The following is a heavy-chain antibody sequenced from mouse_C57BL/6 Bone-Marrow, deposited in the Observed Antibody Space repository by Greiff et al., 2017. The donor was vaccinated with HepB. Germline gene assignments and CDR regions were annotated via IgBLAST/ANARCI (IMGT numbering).Heavy chain of an antibody. J-gene: IGHJ2*01. CDR1: GYTFTSYW. D-gene: IGHD1-1*01. CDR2: IDPSDSYT. V-gene: IGHV1-69*01. CDR3: ARDTTEYYFDY. Sequence: QVQLQQSGAELVMPGASVKLSCKASGYTFTSYWMHWVKQRPGQGLEWIGEIDPSDSYTNYNQKFKGKSTLTVDKSSSTAYMQLSSLTSEDSAVYYCARDTTEYYFDYWGQGTTLTVSS.